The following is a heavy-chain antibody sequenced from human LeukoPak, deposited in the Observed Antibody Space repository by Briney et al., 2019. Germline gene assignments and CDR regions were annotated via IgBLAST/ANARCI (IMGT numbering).Heavy chain of an antibody. Sequence: SETLSLTCTVSGASLSPYYWSWIRQPPGKGLECIAYIHYTGITNYNPSLKSRVTISVDTSKNQFSLKLSSVTAADTAIYYCARHSGDYALDYWGQGTLVTVSS. CDR1: GASLSPYY. D-gene: IGHD4-17*01. V-gene: IGHV4-59*08. J-gene: IGHJ4*02. CDR3: ARHSGDYALDY. CDR2: IHYTGIT.